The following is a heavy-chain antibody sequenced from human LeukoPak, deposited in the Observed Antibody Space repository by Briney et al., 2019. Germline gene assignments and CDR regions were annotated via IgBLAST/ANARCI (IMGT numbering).Heavy chain of an antibody. CDR3: ARVYCTGGSCAALGIDY. D-gene: IGHD2-15*01. J-gene: IGHJ4*02. Sequence: PSETLSLTCTVSGGSIRNHYWSWIPQAPGKGLECIGYVYYNGNTNYSPCLKSRVTISIDTPKNHFSLELSSVTAADTAVYYCARVYCTGGSCAALGIDYWGQGTLVTVSS. CDR2: VYYNGNT. V-gene: IGHV4-59*11. CDR1: GGSIRNHY.